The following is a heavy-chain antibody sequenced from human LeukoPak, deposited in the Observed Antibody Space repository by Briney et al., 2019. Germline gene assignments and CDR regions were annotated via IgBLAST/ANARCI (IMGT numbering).Heavy chain of an antibody. D-gene: IGHD5-18*01. CDR1: GFTFSSYW. CDR2: IKQDGSEK. Sequence: GGSLRLSCAASGFTFSSYWMSWVRQAPGKGLEWVANIKQDGSEKYYVDSVKGRFTISRDNAKNSLYLQMNSLRAEDTAVYYCAREGGDSYGYGNYDYYGMDVWGQGTTVTVSS. J-gene: IGHJ6*02. CDR3: AREGGDSYGYGNYDYYGMDV. V-gene: IGHV3-7*01.